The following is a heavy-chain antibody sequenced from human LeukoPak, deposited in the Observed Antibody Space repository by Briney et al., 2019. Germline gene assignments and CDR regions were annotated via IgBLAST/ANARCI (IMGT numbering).Heavy chain of an antibody. J-gene: IGHJ4*02. CDR3: AGILRGYSGYDPNFDY. Sequence: SETLSLTCTVSGGSISSSSYYWGWIRQPPGKGLEWIGRIYYSGSTYYNPSLKSRVTISVDTSKNQFSLKLSSVTAADTAVYYCAGILRGYSGYDPNFDYWGQGTLVTVSS. CDR1: GGSISSSSYY. V-gene: IGHV4-39*01. D-gene: IGHD5-12*01. CDR2: IYYSGST.